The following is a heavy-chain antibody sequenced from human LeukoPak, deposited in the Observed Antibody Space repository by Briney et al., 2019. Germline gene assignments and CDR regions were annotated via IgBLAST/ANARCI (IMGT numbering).Heavy chain of an antibody. CDR2: VKHDGTT. V-gene: IGHV3-15*01. D-gene: IGHD1-1*01. J-gene: IGHJ4*02. Sequence: GGSLRLSCVASGFNFMSAWMNWVRQATGKGLEWVGRVKHDGTTDYAAPVKGRFTISRDDSKNTLYLQMNSLKSEDTALYYCTTGRSSTAHDGYWGLGTRVSVSS. CDR1: GFNFMSAW. CDR3: TTGRSSTAHDGY.